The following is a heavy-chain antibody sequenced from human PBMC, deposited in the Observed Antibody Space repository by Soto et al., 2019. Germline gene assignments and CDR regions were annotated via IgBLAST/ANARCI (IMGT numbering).Heavy chain of an antibody. Sequence: QVQLVESGGGVVQPGRSLRLSCAASGFSFSNCGMHWVRQAPGKGLEWVAAISSDGGDKYYSESVKGRFTISRDNSQNTLFLPMKSLRVGDTAAYLCVKVREGARQELDYWGQGTLVTVSS. D-gene: IGHD1-26*01. CDR3: VKVREGARQELDY. CDR1: GFSFSNCG. J-gene: IGHJ4*02. V-gene: IGHV3-30*18. CDR2: ISSDGGDK.